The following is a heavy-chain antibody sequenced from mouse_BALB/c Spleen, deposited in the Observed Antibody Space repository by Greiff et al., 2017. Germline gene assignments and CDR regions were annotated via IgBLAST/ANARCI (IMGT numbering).Heavy chain of an antibody. V-gene: IGHV5-12-1*01. CDR3: ARDGYDWYFDV. CDR2: ISSGGGST. CDR1: GFAFSSYD. D-gene: IGHD2-3*01. J-gene: IGHJ1*01. Sequence: EVNVVESGGGLVKPGGSLKLSCAASGFAFSSYDMSWVRQTPEKRLEWVAYISSGGGSTYYPDTVKGRFTISRDNAKNTLYLQMSSLKSEDTAMYYCARDGYDWYFDVWGAGTTVTVSS.